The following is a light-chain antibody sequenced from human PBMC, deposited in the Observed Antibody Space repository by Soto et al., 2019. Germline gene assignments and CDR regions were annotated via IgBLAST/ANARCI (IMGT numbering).Light chain of an antibody. CDR3: SSYTSSSTLV. Sequence: QSALTQPASVSWSPGQSITISCTGTSSDDGGYNYVSWYQQHPGKAPKLMIYEVSNRPSGVSNRFSGSKSGNTASLTNSGLQAEDEADYYCSSYTSSSTLVFGGGTKLTVL. J-gene: IGLJ3*02. CDR2: EVS. CDR1: SSDDGGYNY. V-gene: IGLV2-14*01.